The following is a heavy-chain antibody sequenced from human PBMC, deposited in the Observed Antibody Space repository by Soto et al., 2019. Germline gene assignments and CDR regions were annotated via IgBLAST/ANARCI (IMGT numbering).Heavy chain of an antibody. Sequence: SGPTLVNPTQTLTLTCTFSGFSLTPRGMCVSWIRQPPGKSLEWLARIDWDDAEYYSTSLKTRLTISKDTSKNQVVLTMTNMDPVDTATYYCARLITGTVSFDYWGPGALVTVSS. CDR3: ARLITGTVSFDY. CDR2: IDWDDAE. D-gene: IGHD1-7*01. V-gene: IGHV2-70*11. CDR1: GFSLTPRGMC. J-gene: IGHJ4*02.